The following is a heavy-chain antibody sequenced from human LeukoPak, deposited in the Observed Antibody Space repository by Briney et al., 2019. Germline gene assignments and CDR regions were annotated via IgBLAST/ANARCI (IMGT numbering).Heavy chain of an antibody. V-gene: IGHV4-59*01. CDR2: IYYSGST. CDR1: GGSISSYY. CDR3: ARGRRRYYYGPDAFDI. J-gene: IGHJ3*02. D-gene: IGHD3-10*01. Sequence: SETLSLTCTVSGGSISSYYWSWIRQPPGKGLEWIGYIYYSGSTNYNPSLKSRVTISVDTSKNQFSLKLSSVTAADTAMYYCARGRRRYYYGPDAFDIWGQGTMVTVSS.